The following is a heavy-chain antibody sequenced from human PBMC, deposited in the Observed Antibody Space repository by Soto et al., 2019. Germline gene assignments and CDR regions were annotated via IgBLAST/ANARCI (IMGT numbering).Heavy chain of an antibody. CDR2: ISAHHGDT. CDR1: GYNFANYG. D-gene: IGHD3-16*01. CDR3: ARDAAYNDYLGEVMELCPGNMDA. Sequence: QVQLVQSEAEVKKPGGSLKVSCRASGYNFANYGISWERRAPGQGLEWRGGISAHHGDTKYAQKVRGSVTMAADASTSTAHMTMCNMRSDDTVVYYCARDAAYNDYLGEVMELCPGNMDAWGQGTTVTV. V-gene: IGHV1-18*01. J-gene: IGHJ6*02.